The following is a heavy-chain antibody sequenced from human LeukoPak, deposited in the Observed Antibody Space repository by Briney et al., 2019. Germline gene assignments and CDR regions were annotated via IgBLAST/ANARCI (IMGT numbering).Heavy chain of an antibody. D-gene: IGHD4-17*01. CDR2: IYTSGST. J-gene: IGHJ3*02. CDR1: GGSISSYY. V-gene: IGHV4-4*07. CDR3: ATGGDYLAFDAFDI. Sequence: HPSETLSLTCTVSGGSISSYYWSWIRQPPGKGLEWIGRIYTSGSTNYNPSLKSRVTMSVDTSKNQFSLKLSSVTAADTAVYYCATGGDYLAFDAFDIWGQGTMVTVSS.